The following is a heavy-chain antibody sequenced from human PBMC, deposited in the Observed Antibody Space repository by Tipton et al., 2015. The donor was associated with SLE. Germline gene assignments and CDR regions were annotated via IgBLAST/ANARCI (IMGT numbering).Heavy chain of an antibody. D-gene: IGHD2-2*01. Sequence: TLSLTCAVYGGSFSGYYWSWIRQPPGKGLEWIGEINHSGSTNYNPSLKSRVTISVDTSKNRFSLKLSSVTAADTAVYYCARVTGVVVSALGSYYGMDVWGQGTTVTVSS. CDR3: ARVTGVVVSALGSYYGMDV. V-gene: IGHV4-34*01. CDR1: GGSFSGYY. CDR2: INHSGST. J-gene: IGHJ6*02.